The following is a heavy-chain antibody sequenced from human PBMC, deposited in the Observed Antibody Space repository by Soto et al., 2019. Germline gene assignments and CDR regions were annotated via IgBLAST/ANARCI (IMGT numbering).Heavy chain of an antibody. CDR2: FYSSGNT. CDR3: ERVQGHYYGLDV. CDR1: GGSISSDY. Sequence: QVQLQESGPGLVKPSETLSLTCTVSGGSISSDYWSWIRQPAGKGLEWIGRFYSSGNTNYNPSLKSRVTMSVDTSRNQFSLEVRSVTAADTAVYYCERVQGHYYGLDVWGQGTKVTVSS. J-gene: IGHJ6*02. V-gene: IGHV4-4*07.